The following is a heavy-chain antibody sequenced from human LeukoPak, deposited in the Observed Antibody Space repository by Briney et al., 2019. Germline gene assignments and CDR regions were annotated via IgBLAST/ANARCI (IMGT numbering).Heavy chain of an antibody. J-gene: IGHJ5*02. CDR1: GGTFSSYA. CDR2: IIPIFGTA. V-gene: IGHV1-69*01. D-gene: IGHD6-13*01. CDR3: ARDRGYSSSWYVRRLNWFDP. Sequence: ASVKVSCTASGGTFSSYAISWVRQAPGQGLEWMGGIIPIFGTANYAQKFQGRVTITADESTRTAYMELSSLRSEDTAVYYCARDRGYSSSWYVRRLNWFDPWGQGTLVTVSS.